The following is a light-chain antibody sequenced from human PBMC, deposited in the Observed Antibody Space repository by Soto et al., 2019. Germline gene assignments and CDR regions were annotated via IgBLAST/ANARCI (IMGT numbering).Light chain of an antibody. CDR1: QSISSW. J-gene: IGKJ5*01. Sequence: GDRVTITCRASQSISSWLAWYQQKPGKAPKFLIYDASNLESGVPSRFSGSGSGTEFTLTISSLQPDDFATYYCQQYNSYLITFGQGTRLEIK. V-gene: IGKV1-5*01. CDR2: DAS. CDR3: QQYNSYLIT.